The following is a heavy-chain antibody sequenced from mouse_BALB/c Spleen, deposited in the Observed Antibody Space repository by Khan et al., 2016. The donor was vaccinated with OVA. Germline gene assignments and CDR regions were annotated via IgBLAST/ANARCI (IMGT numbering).Heavy chain of an antibody. J-gene: IGHJ2*01. CDR2: IIPPNGNT. CDR3: ARMARK. V-gene: IGHV14-3*02. CDR1: GLNINDTY. Sequence: VQLQQSGPELVKPAPTVKLSCTASGLNINDTYMHWLMQWPEQGLEWIRRIIPPNGNTKYDPKFQGQATITADTSSNQAFLQLNCLTSADSAVYYCARMARKWGEGTTLTVSS.